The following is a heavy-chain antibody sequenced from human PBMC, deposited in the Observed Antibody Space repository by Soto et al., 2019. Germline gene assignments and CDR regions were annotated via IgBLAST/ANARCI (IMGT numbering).Heavy chain of an antibody. V-gene: IGHV1-18*01. CDR2: ISAYNGNT. D-gene: IGHD4-17*01. CDR1: GYTFTSYG. Sequence: GASVKVSCKASGYTFTSYGISWVRQAPGQGLEWMGWISAYNGNTNYAQKLQGRVTMTTDTSTSTAYMELRSLRSDDTAVYYCARLGARDYGDSSDAFDIWGQGTMVTVSS. CDR3: ARLGARDYGDSSDAFDI. J-gene: IGHJ3*02.